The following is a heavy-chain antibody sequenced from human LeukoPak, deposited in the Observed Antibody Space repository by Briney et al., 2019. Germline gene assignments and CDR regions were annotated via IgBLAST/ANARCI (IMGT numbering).Heavy chain of an antibody. J-gene: IGHJ4*02. Sequence: PSETLSLTCTVSGGSISSSSYYWGWIRQPPGKGLEWIGSIYYSGSTYYNPSLKSRVTISVDTSKNQFSLKLSSVTAADTAVYYCAGYSSSWSNPRVYFDYWGQGTLVTVSS. CDR3: AGYSSSWSNPRVYFDY. CDR2: IYYSGST. CDR1: GGSISSSSYY. V-gene: IGHV4-39*01. D-gene: IGHD6-13*01.